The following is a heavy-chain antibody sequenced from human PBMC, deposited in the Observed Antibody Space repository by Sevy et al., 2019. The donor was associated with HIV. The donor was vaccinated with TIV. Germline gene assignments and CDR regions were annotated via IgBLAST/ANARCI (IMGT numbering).Heavy chain of an antibody. CDR1: GFTFSDYY. CDR3: ARHGSHNWFDP. Sequence: GGSLRLSCADSGFTFSDYYMSWIRQAPGKGLEWLSYISNSGTTIYYTDSVKGRFTISRDNTKNSLYLQMHSLRAEDTAVYYCARHGSHNWFDPWGQGTLVTVSS. CDR2: ISNSGTTI. J-gene: IGHJ5*02. D-gene: IGHD1-26*01. V-gene: IGHV3-11*01.